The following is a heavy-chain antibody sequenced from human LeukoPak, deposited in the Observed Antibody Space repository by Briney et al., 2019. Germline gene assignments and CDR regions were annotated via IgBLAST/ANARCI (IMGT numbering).Heavy chain of an antibody. V-gene: IGHV3-53*01. CDR1: GFTVSSNY. J-gene: IGHJ4*02. Sequence: GGSLRLSCAASGFTVSSNYMSWVRQAPGKGLEWVSVIYSGGSTYYADSVKGRFTISRDNSKNTLYLQMNSLRAEDTAVYYCARASSSYLFDYWGQGTLVTVSS. D-gene: IGHD3-22*01. CDR2: IYSGGST. CDR3: ARASSSYLFDY.